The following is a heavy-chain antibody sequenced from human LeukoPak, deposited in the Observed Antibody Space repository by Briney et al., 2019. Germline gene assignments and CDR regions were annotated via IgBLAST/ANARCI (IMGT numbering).Heavy chain of an antibody. J-gene: IGHJ4*02. Sequence: GRSLRLSCAASGFTFASFGMHWVRQAPGKGLEWVAVIWYDGSDKYYADSVKGRFTISRDNSKNTLYLQMNSLRAEDTAVYYCARELPPVVRYYFDYWGREPWSPSPQ. D-gene: IGHD3-22*01. V-gene: IGHV3-33*01. CDR2: IWYDGSDK. CDR3: ARELPPVVRYYFDY. CDR1: GFTFASFG.